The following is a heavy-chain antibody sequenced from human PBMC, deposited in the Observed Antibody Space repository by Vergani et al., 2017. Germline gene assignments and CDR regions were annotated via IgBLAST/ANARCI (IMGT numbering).Heavy chain of an antibody. CDR1: GFTFDDYT. Sequence: EVQLVESGGVVVQPGGSLRLSCAASGFTFDDYTMNWVRQAPGKGLEWVSLISWDGGSTDYADSVKGRFTISRDNSKNSLYLQMNSLRTEDTALYYCARDTSPAQNSFVNWGQGTMVTVSS. V-gene: IGHV3-43*01. CDR3: ARDTSPAQNSFVN. CDR2: ISWDGGST. J-gene: IGHJ3*02.